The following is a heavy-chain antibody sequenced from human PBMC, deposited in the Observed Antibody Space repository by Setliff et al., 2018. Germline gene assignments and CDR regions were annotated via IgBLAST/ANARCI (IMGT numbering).Heavy chain of an antibody. V-gene: IGHV3-21*01. CDR3: ASPFNIYTAYY. CDR1: GFSLRDYT. D-gene: IGHD2-2*02. CDR2: IRSSGTS. Sequence: PGESLKISCVAPGFSLRDYTINWVRQAPGKGLDWVSSIRSSGTSFYADSVKGRFTVSRDNAKNSVYLQMNSLRVEDTAIYYCASPFNIYTAYYWGQGTLVTVSS. J-gene: IGHJ4*02.